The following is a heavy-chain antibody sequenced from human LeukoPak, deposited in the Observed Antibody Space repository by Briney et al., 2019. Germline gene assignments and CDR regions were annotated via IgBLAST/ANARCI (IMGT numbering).Heavy chain of an antibody. J-gene: IGHJ3*02. CDR3: ARDCSSTSCYENDAFDI. Sequence: WASVKVSCKAFGGTFSSYAISWVRQAPGQGLEWMGGIIPIFGTANYAQKFQGRVTITTDESTSTAYMELSSLRSEDTAVYYCARDCSSTSCYENDAFDIWGQGTMVTVSS. CDR1: GGTFSSYA. CDR2: IIPIFGTA. V-gene: IGHV1-69*05. D-gene: IGHD2-2*01.